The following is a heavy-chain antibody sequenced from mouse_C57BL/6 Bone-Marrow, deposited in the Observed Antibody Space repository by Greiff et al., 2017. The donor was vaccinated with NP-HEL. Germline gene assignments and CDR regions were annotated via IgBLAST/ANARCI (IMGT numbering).Heavy chain of an antibody. Sequence: EVKLQQSGPELVKPGASVKISCKASGYTFTDYYMNWVKQSHGKSLEWIGDINPNNGGTSYNQKFKGKATLTVDKSSSTAYMELRSLTSEDSAVYYCARWPLYDYDEGYWGQGTTLTVSS. J-gene: IGHJ2*01. CDR2: INPNNGGT. CDR1: GYTFTDYY. D-gene: IGHD2-4*01. V-gene: IGHV1-26*01. CDR3: ARWPLYDYDEGY.